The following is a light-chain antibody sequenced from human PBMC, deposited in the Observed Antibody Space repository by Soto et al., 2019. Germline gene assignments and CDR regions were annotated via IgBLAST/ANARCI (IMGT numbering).Light chain of an antibody. CDR2: SNN. J-gene: IGLJ2*01. CDR3: AAWDDSLDGQVV. V-gene: IGLV1-44*01. CDR1: SSNIGSNT. Sequence: QSVLTQPPSASGTPGQRVTISCSGSSSNIGSNTVTWYLQLPGTAPKLLIHSNNQRPSGVPDRFSGSKSGSSASLAISGLKSEDEAHYYCAAWDDSLDGQVVFGGGTKLTVL.